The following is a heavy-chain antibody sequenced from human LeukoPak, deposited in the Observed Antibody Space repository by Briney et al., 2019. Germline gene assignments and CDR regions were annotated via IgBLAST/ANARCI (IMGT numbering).Heavy chain of an antibody. CDR1: GFTFSSYG. V-gene: IGHV3-23*01. Sequence: GGTLRLSCAASGFTFSSYGMSWVRQAPGKGLEWVSAISGSGGSTYYADSVKGRFTISRDNSKNTLYLQMNSLRAEDTAVYYCAKDASYYYDSSGYYWDYFDYGGQGTLVTVSS. CDR2: ISGSGGST. CDR3: AKDASYYYDSSGYYWDYFDY. J-gene: IGHJ4*02. D-gene: IGHD3-22*01.